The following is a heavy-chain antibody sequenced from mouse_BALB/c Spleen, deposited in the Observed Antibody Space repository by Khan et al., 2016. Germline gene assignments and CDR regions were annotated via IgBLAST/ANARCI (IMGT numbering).Heavy chain of an antibody. CDR1: GYTFTNYG. J-gene: IGHJ3*01. V-gene: IGHV9-3-1*01. Sequence: QIQLVQSGPELKKPGETVKISCKASGYTFTNYGMNWVKQAPGKGLKWMGWINTYTGEPTYADDFKGRFAFSLDTSASTAYLQINNLKNEDTATYFCARRGRWFAYWGQGTLVTVSA. D-gene: IGHD3-3*01. CDR3: ARRGRWFAY. CDR2: INTYTGEP.